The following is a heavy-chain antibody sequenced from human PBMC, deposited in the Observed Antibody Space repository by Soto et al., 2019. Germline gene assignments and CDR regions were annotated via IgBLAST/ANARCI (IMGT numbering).Heavy chain of an antibody. CDR2: IYHSGST. J-gene: IGHJ2*01. CDR1: GGSISSGGYS. CDR3: ARAKIQLWRDHWYFDL. Sequence: QLQLQESGSGLVKPSQTLSLTCAVSGGSISSGGYSWSWIRQPPGKGLEWIGYIYHSGSTYYNPSLKSRVTISVDRSKNQFSLKLSSVTAADTAVYYCARAKIQLWRDHWYFDLWGRGTLVTVSS. D-gene: IGHD5-18*01. V-gene: IGHV4-30-2*01.